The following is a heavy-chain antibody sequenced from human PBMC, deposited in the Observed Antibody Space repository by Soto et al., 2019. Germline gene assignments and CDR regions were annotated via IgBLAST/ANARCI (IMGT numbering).Heavy chain of an antibody. CDR3: ARGADC. Sequence: QLQLQESGSGLVKPSQTLSLTCAVSGGSISSGGYSWSWIRQPPGKGLEGIGYIYHSGSICYNPSPXDXXTISVDRSNNQYSLQLSSVTAAAAPVYCGARGADCWGQGALVTVSS. D-gene: IGHD6-25*01. CDR2: IYHSGSI. J-gene: IGHJ4*02. CDR1: GGSISSGGYS. V-gene: IGHV4-30-2*01.